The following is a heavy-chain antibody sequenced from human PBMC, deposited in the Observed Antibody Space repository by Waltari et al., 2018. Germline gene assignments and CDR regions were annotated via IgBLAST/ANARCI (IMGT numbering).Heavy chain of an antibody. J-gene: IGHJ4*02. CDR1: GYTFTGYA. V-gene: IGHV1-2*06. CDR3: LRDSSGSHFDY. CDR2: INPKNGDT. D-gene: IGHD3-22*01. Sequence: LVQSGAEVKKPGASVKVSCKAAGYTFTGYAILWVRQAPGQVLEWMGRINPKNGDTHYAQKCQGRVAMTTDTSTNTAFMELHSLRSDDTAVYYCLRDSSGSHFDYWGQGTLVTVSS.